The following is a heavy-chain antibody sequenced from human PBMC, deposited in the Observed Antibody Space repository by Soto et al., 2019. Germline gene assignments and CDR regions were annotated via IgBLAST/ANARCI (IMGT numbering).Heavy chain of an antibody. J-gene: IGHJ4*02. CDR1: GFSLSTSGVG. CDR3: AHTRGPYYYDSSGYYYGDY. Sequence: QITLKESGPTLVKPTQTLTLTCTFSGFSLSTSGVGVGWIRQPPGKALEWLALIYWDDDKRYSPSLKSRLTITKDTSKTQVVLTMTKMDPVDTPTYYCAHTRGPYYYDSSGYYYGDYWGQGTLVTGSS. V-gene: IGHV2-5*02. D-gene: IGHD3-22*01. CDR2: IYWDDDK.